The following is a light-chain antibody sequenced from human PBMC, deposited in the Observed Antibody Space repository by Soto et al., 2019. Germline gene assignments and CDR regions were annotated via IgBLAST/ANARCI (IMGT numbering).Light chain of an antibody. V-gene: IGKV4-1*01. Sequence: DVVMTQSPDSLAVSLGERATINCKSSQSILYSSNNKNYLAWYQQKAGQAPKLLIYWASTRESGVPDRFSGSGSGTDFTLTISRLQAADVAVYYCQQYYETPLTFGGGTKVEIK. CDR1: QSILYSSNNKNY. CDR2: WAS. CDR3: QQYYETPLT. J-gene: IGKJ4*01.